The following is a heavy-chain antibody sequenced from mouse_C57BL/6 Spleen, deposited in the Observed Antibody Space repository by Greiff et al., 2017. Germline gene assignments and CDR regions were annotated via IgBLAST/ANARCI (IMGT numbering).Heavy chain of an antibody. CDR1: GFTFSSYA. D-gene: IGHD2-3*01. CDR3: ARVDDGYFAGYFDV. V-gene: IGHV5-4*01. CDR2: ISDGGSYT. J-gene: IGHJ1*03. Sequence: EVQRVESGGGLVKPGGSLKLSCAASGFTFSSYAMSWVRQTPEKRLEWVATISDGGSYTYYPDNVKGRFTISRDNAKNNLYLQMSHLKSEDTAMYYCARVDDGYFAGYFDVWGTGTTVTVSS.